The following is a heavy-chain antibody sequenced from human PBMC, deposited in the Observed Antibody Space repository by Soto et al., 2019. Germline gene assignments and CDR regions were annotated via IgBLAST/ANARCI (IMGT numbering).Heavy chain of an antibody. J-gene: IGHJ6*02. Sequence: GESLKISCKGSGYSFTSYWIGWVRQMPGKGLEWMGIIYPGDSDTRYSPSFQGQVTISADKSISTAYLQWSSLKASDTAMYYCARRNAAAPTAPLYYYFYGMDVWGQGTTVTVSS. CDR3: ARRNAAAPTAPLYYYFYGMDV. V-gene: IGHV5-51*01. D-gene: IGHD6-13*01. CDR2: IYPGDSDT. CDR1: GYSFTSYW.